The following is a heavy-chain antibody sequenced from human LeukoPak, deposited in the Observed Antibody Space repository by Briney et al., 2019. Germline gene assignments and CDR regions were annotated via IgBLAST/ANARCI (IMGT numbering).Heavy chain of an antibody. V-gene: IGHV4-59*12. CDR3: ARDIKNYGGDENDAFDI. J-gene: IGHJ3*02. D-gene: IGHD4-23*01. Sequence: RPSETLSLTCTVSGGSISSYYWSWIRQPPGKGLEWIGYIYYSGSTNYNPSLKSRVTISVDTSKNQFSLKLSSVTAADTAVYYCARDIKNYGGDENDAFDIWGQGTMVTVSS. CDR1: GGSISSYY. CDR2: IYYSGST.